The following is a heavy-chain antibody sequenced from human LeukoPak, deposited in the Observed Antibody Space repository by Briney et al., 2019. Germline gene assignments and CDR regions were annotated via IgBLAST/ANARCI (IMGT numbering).Heavy chain of an antibody. CDR1: GFTFSSYA. CDR2: ISGSGGST. D-gene: IGHD3-3*01. Sequence: GGSLRLSCAASGFTFSSYAMSWVRQAPGKGLEWVSAISGSGGSTYYADSVKGRFTISRDNSKNTLYLQMNSLRAEDTAVYYCAKDLLDFWSGYYTGNYFDYWGQGTLVTASS. V-gene: IGHV3-23*01. CDR3: AKDLLDFWSGYYTGNYFDY. J-gene: IGHJ4*02.